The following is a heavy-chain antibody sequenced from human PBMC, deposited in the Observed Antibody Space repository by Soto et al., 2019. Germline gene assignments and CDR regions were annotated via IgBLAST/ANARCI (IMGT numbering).Heavy chain of an antibody. CDR1: GGSVSSGSYY. J-gene: IGHJ5*02. CDR3: ARSYDFWSGPYNLFDP. Sequence: SETLSLTCTVSGGSVSSGSYYWSWIRQPPGKGLEWIGYIYYSGSTNYNPSLKSRVTISVDTSKNQFSLKLSSVTAADTAVYHCARSYDFWSGPYNLFDPWGQGPLVTVSS. CDR2: IYYSGST. V-gene: IGHV4-61*01. D-gene: IGHD3-3*01.